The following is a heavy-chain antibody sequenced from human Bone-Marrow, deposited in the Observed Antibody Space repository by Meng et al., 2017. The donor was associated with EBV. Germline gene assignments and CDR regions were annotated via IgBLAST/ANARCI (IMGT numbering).Heavy chain of an antibody. CDR3: VRGYGGSYLGGDH. D-gene: IGHD1-26*01. CDR2: INSDGSST. V-gene: IGHV3-74*01. J-gene: IGHJ5*02. CDR1: EFTFSSYW. Sequence: GELGGSGGGSVQPGGSLGLSCAASEFTFSSYWMHWVRQAPGKGLVWVSRINSDGSSTSYADSVKGRFSISRDNAKNTLYLQMNSLTVDDTAIYYCVRGYGGSYLGGDHWGQGTLVTVSS.